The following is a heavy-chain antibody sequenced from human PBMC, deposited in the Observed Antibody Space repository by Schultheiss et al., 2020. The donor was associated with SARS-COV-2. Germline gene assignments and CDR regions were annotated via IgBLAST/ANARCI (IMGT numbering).Heavy chain of an antibody. CDR2: IKQDGSET. CDR3: SASNWFDP. V-gene: IGHV3-7*01. CDR1: GFTFSSYG. J-gene: IGHJ5*02. Sequence: GGSLRLSCAASGFTFSSYGMHWVRQAPGKGLEWVANIKQDGSETYYVDSVKGRFTISRDNANDSVYLQMNSLRAEDTAVYYCSASNWFDPWGQGTLVTVSS.